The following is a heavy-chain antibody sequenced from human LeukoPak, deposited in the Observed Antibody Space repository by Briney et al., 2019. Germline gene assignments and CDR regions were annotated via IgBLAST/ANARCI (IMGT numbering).Heavy chain of an antibody. CDR1: GFTFIAYY. D-gene: IGHD1-7*01. CDR2: INPNSGNT. V-gene: IGHV1-8*03. J-gene: IGHJ6*03. CDR3: ARVDNWNYYYYYYYMDV. Sequence: ASVKVSCKAPGFTFIAYYMHWVRQAPGQGLEWMGWINPNSGNTGYAQKFQGRVTITRNTSISTAYMELSSLRSEDTAVYYCARVDNWNYYYYYYYMDVWGKGTTVTVSS.